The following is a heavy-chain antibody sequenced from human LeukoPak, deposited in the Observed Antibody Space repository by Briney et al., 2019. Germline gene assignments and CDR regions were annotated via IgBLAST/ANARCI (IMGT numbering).Heavy chain of an antibody. V-gene: IGHV3-23*01. Sequence: GGSLRLSCAASGFTFSSYAMSWVRQAPGKGLEWVSAISGSGGSTYYADSVKGRFTISRDNSKNTLYLQMNSLRAEDTAVYYCAREGSWQLETDWYFDLWGRGTLVTVSS. CDR3: AREGSWQLETDWYFDL. J-gene: IGHJ2*01. CDR2: ISGSGGST. CDR1: GFTFSSYA. D-gene: IGHD6-13*01.